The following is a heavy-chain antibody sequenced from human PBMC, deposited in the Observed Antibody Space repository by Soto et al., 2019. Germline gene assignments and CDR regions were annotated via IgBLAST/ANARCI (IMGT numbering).Heavy chain of an antibody. Sequence: QVQLVESGGGLVKPGGSLRLCCAASGFTCSHYYMSGILQAPGKGLEWVSYISSSSSYTNYADSVKGRFTISRDNAKNSLYLQMNSLRAEDTAVYYCARDHHRYSGYDYVDYWGQGTLVTVSS. D-gene: IGHD5-12*01. CDR2: ISSSSSYT. V-gene: IGHV3-11*05. CDR1: GFTCSHYY. CDR3: ARDHHRYSGYDYVDY. J-gene: IGHJ4*02.